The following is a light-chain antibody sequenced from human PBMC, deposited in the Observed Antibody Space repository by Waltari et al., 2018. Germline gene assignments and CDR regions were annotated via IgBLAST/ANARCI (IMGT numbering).Light chain of an antibody. CDR1: KLAHTF. CDR3: QAWDSSSDSYV. J-gene: IGLJ1*01. Sequence: SYELTQPPSVSVSAGQTASITCSGDKLAHTFVCVFQQRPGQSPVLVIYQDKKGPPGIPERFSGSNSGNTATLTISGTQPLDEADYYCQAWDSSSDSYVFGSGTKVTV. CDR2: QDK. V-gene: IGLV3-1*01.